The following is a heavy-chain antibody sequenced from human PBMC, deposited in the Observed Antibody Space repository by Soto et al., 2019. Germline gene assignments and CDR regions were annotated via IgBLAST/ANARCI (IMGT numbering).Heavy chain of an antibody. V-gene: IGHV3-23*01. CDR3: AKDSIPYSSSYDLDH. D-gene: IGHD6-6*01. CDR2: ITGTGVSI. J-gene: IGHJ4*02. Sequence: EVQLLESGGGLVQPGGSLRLSCGASGFSFSGVAMSWVRQAPGKGLVWVSSITGTGVSIYYADSVRGRFTISRDNSKNTLDLQMSSLRAEATARYYCAKDSIPYSSSYDLDHWGRGALVTVSS. CDR1: GFSFSGVA.